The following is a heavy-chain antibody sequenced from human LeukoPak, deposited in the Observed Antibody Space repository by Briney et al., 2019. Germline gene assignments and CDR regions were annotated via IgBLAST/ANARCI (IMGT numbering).Heavy chain of an antibody. V-gene: IGHV3-30*03. Sequence: GGSLRLSCAASGVTFRSYGMHWVRQAPGKGLEWVALISSDGNDKLYGESVRGRFTISRENAEKILHLQMDNLRVGDTAVYYCTRSYFYDAVPFDSWGQGALVAVSP. J-gene: IGHJ4*02. CDR1: GVTFRSYG. CDR2: ISSDGNDK. D-gene: IGHD3-3*01. CDR3: TRSYFYDAVPFDS.